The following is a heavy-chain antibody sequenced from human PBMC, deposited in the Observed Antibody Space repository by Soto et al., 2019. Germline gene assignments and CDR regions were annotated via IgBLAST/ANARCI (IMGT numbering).Heavy chain of an antibody. V-gene: IGHV4-31*03. J-gene: IGHJ4*02. CDR2: IYSSGST. Sequence: QVQLQESGPGLVKPSQTLSLTCTVSGGSISSGGYYWSWIRQHPGKGLEWIGYIYSSGSTYYNPSLKSRVTISVDTSKNQFSLKLSSVTAADTAVYYWARGADFWTSGYFEYWGQGTLVTVSS. D-gene: IGHD3-3*01. CDR3: ARGADFWTSGYFEY. CDR1: GGSISSGGYY.